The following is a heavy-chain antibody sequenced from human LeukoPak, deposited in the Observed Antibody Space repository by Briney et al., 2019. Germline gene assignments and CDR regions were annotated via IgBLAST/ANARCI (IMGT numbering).Heavy chain of an antibody. CDR3: VRDWGGCGLDV. Sequence: GGSLRLSCAASGFAFWDYSMNWVRQAPGKGLEWVSTIDSRSSDIHYADSVRGRLTISRDNAKNSLYLQMDSLRAEDTAVYYCVRDWGGCGLDVWGQGTTVTVS. CDR2: IDSRSSDI. J-gene: IGHJ6*02. D-gene: IGHD3-16*01. CDR1: GFAFWDYS. V-gene: IGHV3-21*01.